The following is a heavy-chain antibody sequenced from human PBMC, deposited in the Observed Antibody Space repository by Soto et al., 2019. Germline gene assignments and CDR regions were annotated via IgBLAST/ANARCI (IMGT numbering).Heavy chain of an antibody. CDR3: AKPPIWRSEDLDY. CDR2: ISDNGGTT. Sequence: GGSLRLSCAASGFTFSNYAMSWVRQTPGQGLEWISAISDNGGTTFYADSLKGRFTIYRDNSKNTLYLQMNSLRPEDTAVYYCAKPPIWRSEDLDYWGQGTLVTVSS. D-gene: IGHD3-10*01. J-gene: IGHJ4*02. CDR1: GFTFSNYA. V-gene: IGHV3-23*01.